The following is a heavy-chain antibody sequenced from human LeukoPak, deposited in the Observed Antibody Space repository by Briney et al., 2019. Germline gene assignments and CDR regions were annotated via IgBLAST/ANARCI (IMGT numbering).Heavy chain of an antibody. CDR1: GFTFSSYA. J-gene: IGHJ4*02. D-gene: IGHD6-19*01. V-gene: IGHV3-30*04. Sequence: GGSLRLSCAASGFTFSSYAMHWVRQAPGKGLEWVAVISYDGSNKKYADSVKGRFTISRDNSKNTLYLQMNSLRAEDTALYYCARGGENSGFDYWGQGTLVIVSS. CDR2: ISYDGSNK. CDR3: ARGGENSGFDY.